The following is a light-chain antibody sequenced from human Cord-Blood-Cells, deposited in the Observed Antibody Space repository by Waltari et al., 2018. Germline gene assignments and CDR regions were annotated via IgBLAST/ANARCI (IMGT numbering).Light chain of an antibody. V-gene: IGKV1-33*01. J-gene: IGKJ2*03. CDR2: DAS. CDR3: QQYDNLPYS. Sequence: DIKMTQSPSSLSASVGDRVTITCQASQEISNYLNWYQQKPGKAPKPLIYDASNLETGVTSRFSGSGSGTDFTFTISSLQPEDIATYYCQQYDNLPYSFGQGTKLEIK. CDR1: QEISNY.